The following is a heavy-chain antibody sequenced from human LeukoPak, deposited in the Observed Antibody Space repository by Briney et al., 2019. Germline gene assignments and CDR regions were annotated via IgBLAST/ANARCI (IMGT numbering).Heavy chain of an antibody. J-gene: IGHJ6*03. CDR2: IYITGST. V-gene: IGHV4-4*07. CDR3: ARLKYYDSTGYSPGYYMDV. Sequence: PSETLSLTCSVAGGSIINYYWSWIRQSAGTGLEWVGRIYITGSTTYNPSLQSRLSMSVDPSKNQFSLRMRSVSAADTAVYYCARLKYYDSTGYSPGYYMDVWGKGITVTVSS. CDR1: GGSIINYY. D-gene: IGHD3-22*01.